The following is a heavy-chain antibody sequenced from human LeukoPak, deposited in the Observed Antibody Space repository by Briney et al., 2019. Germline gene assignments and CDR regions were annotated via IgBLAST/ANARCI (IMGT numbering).Heavy chain of an antibody. CDR1: GGTFSSYA. V-gene: IGHV1-46*01. D-gene: IGHD6-19*01. Sequence: ASVKVSCKASGGTFSSYAISWVRQAPGQGLEWMGIINPSGGSTSYAQKFQGRVTMTRDTSTSTVYMELSSLRSEDTAVYYCARASSIAVAGMISWGQGTLVTVSS. CDR2: INPSGGST. CDR3: ARASSIAVAGMIS. J-gene: IGHJ5*02.